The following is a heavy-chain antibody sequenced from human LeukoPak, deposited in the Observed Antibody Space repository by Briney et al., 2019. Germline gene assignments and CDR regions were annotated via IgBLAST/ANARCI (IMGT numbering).Heavy chain of an antibody. Sequence: PGGSLRLSCVASGFTLNTYWMNWVRQAPGRGLEWVANMDQDGSTKQYVDSVKGRFTISRDNAKNSLHLQMNSLRAEDTAVYYCTREFSSGWYDCWGQGTLVTVSS. CDR2: MDQDGSTK. CDR3: TREFSSGWYDC. D-gene: IGHD6-19*01. CDR1: GFTLNTYW. V-gene: IGHV3-7*03. J-gene: IGHJ4*02.